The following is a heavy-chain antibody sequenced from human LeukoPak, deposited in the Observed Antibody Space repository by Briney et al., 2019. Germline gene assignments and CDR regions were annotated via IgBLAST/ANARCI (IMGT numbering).Heavy chain of an antibody. V-gene: IGHV1-46*01. J-gene: IGHJ3*02. Sequence: VASVKVSCNASGYTFTSYYMHWVRQAPGQGLEWMGIINPSGGSTSYAQKFQGRVTMTRDTSTSTVYMELSSLRSEDTAVYYCARAQMATSSGAAFDIWGQGTMVTVSS. CDR2: INPSGGST. CDR3: ARAQMATSSGAAFDI. D-gene: IGHD5-24*01. CDR1: GYTFTSYY.